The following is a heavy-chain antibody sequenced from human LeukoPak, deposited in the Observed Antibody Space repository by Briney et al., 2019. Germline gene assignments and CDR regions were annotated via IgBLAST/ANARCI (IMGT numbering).Heavy chain of an antibody. D-gene: IGHD2-21*01. CDR1: GGSISSSSYY. CDR2: IYYSGST. CDR3: ARGAVIAPQTFDY. J-gene: IGHJ4*02. Sequence: SETLSLTCTGSGGSISSSSYYWGWIRQPPGKGLERIGSIYYSGSTYYNPSLKSRVTISVDTSKNQFSLKLSSVTAADTAVYYCARGAVIAPQTFDYWGQGTLVTVSS. V-gene: IGHV4-39*07.